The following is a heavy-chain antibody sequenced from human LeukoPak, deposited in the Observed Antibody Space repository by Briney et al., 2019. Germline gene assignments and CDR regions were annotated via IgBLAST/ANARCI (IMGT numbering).Heavy chain of an antibody. J-gene: IGHJ3*01. CDR2: IRRKDYGGTT. D-gene: IGHD4-17*01. CDR3: TRDLGDPGTFDV. Sequence: GGSLRLSCTASGLTLGDFGMSWVRQAPGKGLEWVAFIRRKDYGGTTEYAASVKDRFTISRDDSKSIAYLQMNSLKTEDTAVYYCTRDLGDPGTFDVWGQGTMVTVSS. CDR1: GLTLGDFG. V-gene: IGHV3-49*04.